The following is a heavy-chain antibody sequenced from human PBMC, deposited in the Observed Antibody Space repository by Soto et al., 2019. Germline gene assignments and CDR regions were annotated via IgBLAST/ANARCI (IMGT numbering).Heavy chain of an antibody. CDR3: ARAMSSGSYFDY. Sequence: LRLSCAASGFTFSSYWMHWVRRVSGKGLVWVSRIYSDGSSTSYADSVKGRFTISRDNAKNTLYLQMNSLRAEDTAVYYCARAMSSGSYFDYWGQGTLVTVSS. CDR1: GFTFSSYW. J-gene: IGHJ4*02. D-gene: IGHD1-26*01. V-gene: IGHV3-74*01. CDR2: IYSDGSST.